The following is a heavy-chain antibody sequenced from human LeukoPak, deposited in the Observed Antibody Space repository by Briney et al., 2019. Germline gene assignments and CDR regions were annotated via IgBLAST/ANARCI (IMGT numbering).Heavy chain of an antibody. D-gene: IGHD3-16*01. CDR2: IYHSGST. V-gene: IGHV4-4*02. J-gene: IGHJ4*02. Sequence: SGTLSLTCAVSGGSISSSNWWSWVRQPPGKGLEWIGEIYHSGSTNYNPSLKSRVTISVDKSKNQFSLNLTSVTAADTAVYYCASHRHNGGHHFWGQGTLVTVSS. CDR3: ASHRHNGGHHF. CDR1: GGSISSSNW.